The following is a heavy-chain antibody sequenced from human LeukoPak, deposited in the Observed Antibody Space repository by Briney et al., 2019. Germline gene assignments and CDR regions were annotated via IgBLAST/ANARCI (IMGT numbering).Heavy chain of an antibody. CDR3: AREGGARESGYDPNWLDP. D-gene: IGHD3-22*01. Sequence: ASVKVSCKASGYTFTGYYMHWVRQAPGQGLEWMGWINPNSGGTNYAQKFQGWVTMTRDTSISTAYMELSRLRSDDTAVYYCAREGGARESGYDPNWLDPWGQGTLVTVSS. CDR1: GYTFTGYY. J-gene: IGHJ5*02. V-gene: IGHV1-2*04. CDR2: INPNSGGT.